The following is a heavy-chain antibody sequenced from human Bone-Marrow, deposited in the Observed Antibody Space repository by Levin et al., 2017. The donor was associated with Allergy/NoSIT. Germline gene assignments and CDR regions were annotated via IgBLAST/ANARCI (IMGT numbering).Heavy chain of an antibody. D-gene: IGHD6-13*01. CDR2: ISGSGGST. V-gene: IGHV3-23*01. CDR3: AKCGQQLTEQGYWYGYFDL. Sequence: GGSLRLSCAASGFTFSSYAMSWVRQAPGKGLEWVSAISGSGGSTYYADSVKGRFTISRDNSKNTLYLQMNSLRAEDTAVYYCAKCGQQLTEQGYWYGYFDLWGRGTLVTVSS. J-gene: IGHJ2*01. CDR1: GFTFSSYA.